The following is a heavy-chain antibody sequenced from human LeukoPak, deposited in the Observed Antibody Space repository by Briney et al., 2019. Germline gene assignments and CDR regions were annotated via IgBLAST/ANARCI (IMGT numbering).Heavy chain of an antibody. CDR2: IIPIFGTA. CDR3: ARSLYYDILTGTPPFDY. V-gene: IGHV1-69*01. Sequence: SVKLSCKASGGTFSSYAISWVRQAPGQGLEWMGGIIPIFGTANYAQKFQGRVTITADESTSTAYMELSSLRSEDTAVYHCARSLYYDILTGTPPFDYWGQGTLVTVSS. J-gene: IGHJ4*02. CDR1: GGTFSSYA. D-gene: IGHD3-9*01.